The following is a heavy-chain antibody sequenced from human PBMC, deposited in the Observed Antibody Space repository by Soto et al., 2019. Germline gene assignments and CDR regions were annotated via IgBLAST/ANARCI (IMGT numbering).Heavy chain of an antibody. V-gene: IGHV1-69*01. CDR1: GGTFSSYA. CDR2: IIPIFGTA. Sequence: QVQLVQSGAEVHKPGASVKVSCKASGGTFSSYAISWVRQAPGQGLEWMGGIIPIFGTANYAQKFQGRVTITADESTITAYMELSSLRSEDTAVYYCARGLPTYSSYGYYYGMDVWGQGTTVTVSS. J-gene: IGHJ6*02. D-gene: IGHD6-6*01. CDR3: ARGLPTYSSYGYYYGMDV.